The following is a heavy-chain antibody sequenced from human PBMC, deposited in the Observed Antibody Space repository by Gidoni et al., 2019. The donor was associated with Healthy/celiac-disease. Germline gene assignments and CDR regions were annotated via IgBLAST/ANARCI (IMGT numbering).Heavy chain of an antibody. Sequence: QVQLVQSGAEVKKPGASVKVSCKASGYTFTSYDMLWVRQAPGQRLEWMGWINAGNGNTKYSQKFQGRVTITRDTSASTAYMELSSLRSEDTAVYYCARESGDSSGYPFDYWGQGTLVTVSS. V-gene: IGHV1-3*01. CDR1: GYTFTSYD. CDR3: ARESGDSSGYPFDY. CDR2: INAGNGNT. D-gene: IGHD3-22*01. J-gene: IGHJ4*02.